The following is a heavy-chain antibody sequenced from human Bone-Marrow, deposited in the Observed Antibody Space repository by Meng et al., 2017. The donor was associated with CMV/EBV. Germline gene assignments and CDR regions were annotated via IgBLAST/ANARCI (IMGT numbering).Heavy chain of an antibody. Sequence: SVKVSCKASGDTFSNYAFSWVRQAPGQGLEWMGGIIPMFGTTNYAQKFQGRVTIRTDESTTTAYMELSSLRSNDTAVYYCARVRVTATTQYKENWFDPWGQGTLVTCAS. D-gene: IGHD1-1*01. V-gene: IGHV1-69*05. CDR1: GDTFSNYA. J-gene: IGHJ5*02. CDR3: ARVRVTATTQYKENWFDP. CDR2: IIPMFGTT.